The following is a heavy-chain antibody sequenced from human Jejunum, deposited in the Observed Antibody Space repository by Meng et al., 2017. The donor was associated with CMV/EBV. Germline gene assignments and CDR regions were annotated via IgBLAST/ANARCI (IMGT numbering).Heavy chain of an antibody. CDR1: GGVFNNYV. Sequence: VLLLSSGAGVNSRGSSVRLSCRSSGGVFNNYVLTWVQQARAQGLEWMGWIIAVLATTNSAPKFQGRLTITAEASTGTTYMELSSLTSEDTAVYFCARGFTYGWQPFDFWGQGTLVTVSS. J-gene: IGHJ4*02. CDR2: IIAVLATT. D-gene: IGHD6-19*01. CDR3: ARGFTYGWQPFDF. V-gene: IGHV1-69*12.